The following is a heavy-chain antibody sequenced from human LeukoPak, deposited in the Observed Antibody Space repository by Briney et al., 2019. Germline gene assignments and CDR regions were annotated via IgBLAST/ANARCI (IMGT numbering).Heavy chain of an antibody. J-gene: IGHJ4*02. CDR2: IYHSGST. Sequence: SETLSLTCAVYGGSFSGYYWSWIRQPPGKGLEWIGEIYHSGSTNYNPSLKSRVTISVDTSKNQFSLKLSSVTAADTAVYYCARVPPYGEGYFDYWGQGTLVTVSS. CDR1: GGSFSGYY. V-gene: IGHV4-34*01. D-gene: IGHD4-17*01. CDR3: ARVPPYGEGYFDY.